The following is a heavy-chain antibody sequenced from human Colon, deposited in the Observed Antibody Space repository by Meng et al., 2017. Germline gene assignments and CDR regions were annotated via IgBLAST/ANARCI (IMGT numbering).Heavy chain of an antibody. CDR3: AKPWMQLWLPDR. Sequence: VHLVESGGGVVQPGRSLRLSCVASGFAFTSYPMTWVRQTPGQGLDWVSGISSSGDRTYYADSVKGRFTISRDNSKNTLYLQLNSLRAEDTAIYYCAKPWMQLWLPDRWGQGTLVTVSS. CDR2: ISSSGDRT. D-gene: IGHD5-18*01. V-gene: IGHV3-23*04. CDR1: GFAFTSYP. J-gene: IGHJ5*02.